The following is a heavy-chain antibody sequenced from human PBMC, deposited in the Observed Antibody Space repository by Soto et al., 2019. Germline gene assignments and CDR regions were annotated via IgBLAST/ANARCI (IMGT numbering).Heavy chain of an antibody. CDR1: GLTFTNAW. J-gene: IGHJ4*02. D-gene: IGHD4-17*01. CDR3: TTDPGDYEDF. V-gene: IGHV3-15*01. CDR2: IKNKKDGGTT. Sequence: PGGSLRLSCAASGLTFTNAWMSWFRQAPRKGLEWVGHIKNKKDGGTTDYDAPVKSRFTISRDDSRNTLYLQMNSLRTEDTAVYYCTTDPGDYEDFWGQGTQVTVSS.